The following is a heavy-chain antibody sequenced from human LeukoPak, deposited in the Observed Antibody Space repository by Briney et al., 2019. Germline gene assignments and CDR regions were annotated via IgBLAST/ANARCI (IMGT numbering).Heavy chain of an antibody. CDR1: GGSISSSSYY. V-gene: IGHV4-39*07. J-gene: IGHJ6*03. D-gene: IGHD3-10*01. Sequence: SETLSLTCTVSGGSISSSSYYWGWIRQPPGKGLEWIGSIYYSGSTYYNPSLKSRVTISVDTSKNQFSLKLSSVTAADTAVYYCARGNGSGSYYRLDYYYYMDVWGKGTTVTISS. CDR2: IYYSGST. CDR3: ARGNGSGSYYRLDYYYYMDV.